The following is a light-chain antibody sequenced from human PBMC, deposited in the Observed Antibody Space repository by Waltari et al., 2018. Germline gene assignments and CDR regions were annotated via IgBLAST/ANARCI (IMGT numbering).Light chain of an antibody. V-gene: IGKV1-5*03. CDR1: QSISNL. CDR2: LAS. CDR3: QKYNTYSGWT. Sequence: DIQMTQSPSTLSASVGDRVIITCRASQSISNLLAWYQQKPGQAPNLLIYLASRLQSGVPSRFSGSGSGTEFNLTISCLQPYDFATYHCQKYNTYSGWTFGQGTKVEIK. J-gene: IGKJ1*01.